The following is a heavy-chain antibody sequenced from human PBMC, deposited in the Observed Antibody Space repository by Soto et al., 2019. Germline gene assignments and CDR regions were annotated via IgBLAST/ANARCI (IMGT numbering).Heavy chain of an antibody. CDR2: IYYSGST. D-gene: IGHD2-15*01. V-gene: IGHV4-30-4*01. Sequence: QVQLQESGPGLVKPSQTLSLTCTVSGGSISSGDYYWSWIRQPPGKGLEWIGYIYYSGSTYYNPSLNSRVIISVATSKTQYSLKLSSVSAADTAVYYCAISGGTSVYFDYSGQGTLVTVSS. CDR1: GGSISSGDYY. CDR3: AISGGTSVYFDY. J-gene: IGHJ4*02.